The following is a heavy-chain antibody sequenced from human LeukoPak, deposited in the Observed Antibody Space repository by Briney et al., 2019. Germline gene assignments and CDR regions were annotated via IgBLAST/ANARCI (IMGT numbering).Heavy chain of an antibody. CDR3: TTDFPYYDSSGYYANFDY. CDR2: IKSKTDGGTT. Sequence: GGSLRLSCAASGFTFSSYWMSWVRQAPGKGLEWVGRIKSKTDGGTTDYAAPVKGRFTISRDDSKNTLYLQMNSLKTEDTAVYYCTTDFPYYDSSGYYANFDYWGQGTLVTVSS. CDR1: GFTFSSYW. J-gene: IGHJ4*02. V-gene: IGHV3-15*01. D-gene: IGHD3-22*01.